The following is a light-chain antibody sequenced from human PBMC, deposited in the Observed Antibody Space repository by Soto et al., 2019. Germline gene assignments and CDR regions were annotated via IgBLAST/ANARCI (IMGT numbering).Light chain of an antibody. V-gene: IGLV2-14*03. Sequence: QSALTQPASVSGSPGQSITISCTGTSSDVGGYNYVSWYQQHPGKAPKLMIYDVGNRPSGVSNRFSGSKSGNTASLTISGLQAEDGADYYCSSYTGSSTYVIFGGGTKLTVL. CDR3: SSYTGSSTYVI. CDR2: DVG. J-gene: IGLJ2*01. CDR1: SSDVGGYNY.